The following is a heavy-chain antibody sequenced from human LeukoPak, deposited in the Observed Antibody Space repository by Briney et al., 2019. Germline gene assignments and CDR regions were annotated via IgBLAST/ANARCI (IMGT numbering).Heavy chain of an antibody. D-gene: IGHD1-26*01. J-gene: IGHJ4*02. Sequence: TSETLSLTCAVYGGSFSSYYWSWIRQPPGKGLEWIGYIYYSGSTSYNPSLKSRVTISIDTSKKQFSLKLSSVTAADTAVYYCARAGDSGDYFDYWGQGTLVTVSS. CDR1: GGSFSSYY. CDR3: ARAGDSGDYFDY. V-gene: IGHV4-59*01. CDR2: IYYSGST.